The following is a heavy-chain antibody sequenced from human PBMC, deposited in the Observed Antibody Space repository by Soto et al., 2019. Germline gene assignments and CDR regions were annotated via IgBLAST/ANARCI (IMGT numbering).Heavy chain of an antibody. CDR2: ISYDGSNK. D-gene: IGHD2-15*01. J-gene: IGHJ4*02. V-gene: IGHV3-30*18. Sequence: QTGGSLRLSCAASGFTFSSYGMHWVRQAPGKGLEWVAVISYDGSNKYYADSVKGRFTISRDNSKNTLYLQMNSLRAEDTAVYYCAKSRYCSGGSCHSNFDYWGQGTLVTVSS. CDR1: GFTFSSYG. CDR3: AKSRYCSGGSCHSNFDY.